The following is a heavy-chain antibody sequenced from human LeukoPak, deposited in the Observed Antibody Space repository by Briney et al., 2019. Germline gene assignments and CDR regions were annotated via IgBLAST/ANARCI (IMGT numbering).Heavy chain of an antibody. D-gene: IGHD3-16*01. CDR3: ARDRGSSDLFEDY. CDR2: IFSTWNT. Sequence: PSETLPLTCTFSGVSITDYHWSWLRQPAGQGLDWIQRIFSTWNTIYSPSLKSRVTMSIGTSKDQFYLKLSSVTAADTAVYYCARDRGSSDLFEDYWGQGPLVTVSS. CDR1: GVSITDYH. J-gene: IGHJ4*02. V-gene: IGHV4-4*07.